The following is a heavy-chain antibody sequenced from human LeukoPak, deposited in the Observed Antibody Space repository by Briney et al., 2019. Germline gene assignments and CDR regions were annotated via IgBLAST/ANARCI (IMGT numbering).Heavy chain of an antibody. D-gene: IGHD1-26*01. CDR1: GGSISSYY. CDR3: ARDSAPGVGAGA. CDR2: IYTSGST. V-gene: IGHV4-4*07. J-gene: IGHJ5*02. Sequence: PSETLSLTCTVSGGSISSYYWSWLRQPAGKGLEWIGRIYTSGSTNYNPSLKSRVTMSVDTSKNQLSLKLTSVAAADTAVYYCARDSAPGVGAGAWGQGALVTVSS.